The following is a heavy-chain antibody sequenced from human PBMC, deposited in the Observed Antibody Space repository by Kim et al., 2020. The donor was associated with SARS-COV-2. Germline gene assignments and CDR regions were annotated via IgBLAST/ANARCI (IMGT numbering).Heavy chain of an antibody. Sequence: GGSLRLSCAASGCPFSNVWMSWVRQAPGRGMEWVGRIKSKTDGEATDYAAPVKGRFTMSRDDSKNTLLLQMNSLETEDTGVYYSTTLISAAGRGYWGQGTLVTVSS. CDR1: GCPFSNVW. V-gene: IGHV3-15*01. D-gene: IGHD6-13*01. CDR3: TTLISAAGRGY. J-gene: IGHJ4*02. CDR2: IKSKTDGEAT.